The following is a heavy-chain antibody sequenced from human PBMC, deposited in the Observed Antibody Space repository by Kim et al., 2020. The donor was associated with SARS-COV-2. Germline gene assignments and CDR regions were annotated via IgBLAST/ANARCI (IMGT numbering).Heavy chain of an antibody. CDR3: AKMVIMDGYNYFYYYAMDV. CDR2: ISGGAVNK. Sequence: GGSLRLSCVASGFTFDTYAMSWVRQAPGKGLEWVSVISGGAVNKFYADSVRGRFTISRDNSNNMLYLQMNSLRDEDTALYYCAKMVIMDGYNYFYYYAMDVGGKGSTVT. CDR1: GFTFDTYA. J-gene: IGHJ6*04. V-gene: IGHV3-23*01. D-gene: IGHD2-21*01.